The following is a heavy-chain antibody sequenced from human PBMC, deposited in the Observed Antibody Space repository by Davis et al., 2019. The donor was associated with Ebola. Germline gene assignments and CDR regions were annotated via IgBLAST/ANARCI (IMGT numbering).Heavy chain of an antibody. D-gene: IGHD3-10*01. V-gene: IGHV1-69*13. Sequence: SVKVSCKASGGTFSSYAISWVRQAPGQGLEWMGGLIPIFGTANYAQKFQGRVTITADESTNTAYMELSSLRSEDTAVYYCARDYYGSGSYFWFDPWGQGTLVTVSS. J-gene: IGHJ5*02. CDR3: ARDYYGSGSYFWFDP. CDR2: LIPIFGTA. CDR1: GGTFSSYA.